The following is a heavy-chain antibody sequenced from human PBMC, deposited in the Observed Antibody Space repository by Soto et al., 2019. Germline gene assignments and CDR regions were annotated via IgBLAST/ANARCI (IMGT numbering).Heavy chain of an antibody. Sequence: QVQLVQSGAEVKKPGSSVKVSCKASGGTSNNNANSWVRQAPGQGLEWMGGIVPVFGTANYAQKFRGRVRITADDSTRTLNMELSSLRSEDTAVYYCATLQGSGTYYDDDYWGQGTLVTVSS. V-gene: IGHV1-69*01. CDR2: IVPVFGTA. CDR1: GGTSNNNA. CDR3: ATLQGSGTYYDDDY. J-gene: IGHJ4*02. D-gene: IGHD3-10*01.